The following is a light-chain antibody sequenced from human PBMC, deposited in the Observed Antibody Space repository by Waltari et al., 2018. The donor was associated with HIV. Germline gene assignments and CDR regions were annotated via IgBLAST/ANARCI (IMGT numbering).Light chain of an antibody. CDR1: FSNLGSNT. CDR3: AVWDDSLSEYV. CDR2: GSS. J-gene: IGLJ1*01. V-gene: IGLV1-44*01. Sequence: QSVLTQPPSASGAPGQRVTIPCSGSFSNLGSNTVNWYQQLPGTAPRLLINGSSQRPSGVPDRFSGSRSDTSASLDISGLHSEDEGDYYCAVWDDSLSEYVFATGTKVFVL.